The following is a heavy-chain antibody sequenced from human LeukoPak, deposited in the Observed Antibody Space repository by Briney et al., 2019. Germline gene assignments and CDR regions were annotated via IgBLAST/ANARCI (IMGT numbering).Heavy chain of an antibody. CDR1: GFTFSSYN. CDR3: ARDIRDSSGYYLDY. D-gene: IGHD3-22*01. V-gene: IGHV3-48*04. CDR2: ISSSSSVI. Sequence: GGSLRLSCAASGFTFSSYNMNWVRQAPGKGLEWVSYISSSSSVIYYADSVKGRFTISRDNAKNSLYLQMNSLRAEDTAVYYCARDIRDSSGYYLDYWGQGTLVTVSS. J-gene: IGHJ4*02.